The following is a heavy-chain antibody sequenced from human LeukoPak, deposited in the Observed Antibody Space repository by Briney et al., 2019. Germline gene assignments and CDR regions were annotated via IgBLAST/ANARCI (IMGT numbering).Heavy chain of an antibody. D-gene: IGHD1-1*01. Sequence: PGGSLRLSYIASGFTFSSYAMSWVRQAPGKGLEWASTISNSDGNTYYADSVKGRFTIFSDNSKNTLYLQMSSLTAEDTAIYYCAKATGTLGNWGQGTLVTVSS. CDR3: AKATGTLGN. V-gene: IGHV3-23*01. CDR1: GFTFSSYA. CDR2: ISNSDGNT. J-gene: IGHJ4*02.